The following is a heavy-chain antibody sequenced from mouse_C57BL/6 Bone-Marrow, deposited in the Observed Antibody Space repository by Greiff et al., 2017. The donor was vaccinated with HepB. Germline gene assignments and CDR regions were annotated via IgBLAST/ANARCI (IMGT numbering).Heavy chain of an antibody. Sequence: VQLQQPGAELVMPGASVKLSCKASGYTFTSYWMHWVKQRPGQGLEWIGEIDPSDSYTNYNQKFKGKSTLTVDKSSSTAYMQLSSLTSEDSAVYYCAFTTVVAWYFDVWGTGTTVTVSS. J-gene: IGHJ1*03. CDR3: AFTTVVAWYFDV. V-gene: IGHV1-69*01. CDR1: GYTFTSYW. D-gene: IGHD1-1*01. CDR2: IDPSDSYT.